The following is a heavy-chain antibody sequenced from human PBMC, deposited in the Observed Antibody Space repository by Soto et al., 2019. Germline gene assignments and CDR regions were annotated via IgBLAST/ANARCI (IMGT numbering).Heavy chain of an antibody. Sequence: EVQLVESGGGLVKPGGSLRLSCAASGFTFSSYSMNWVRQAPGKGLEWVSSISSSSSYIYYADSVKGRFTISRDNAKNSRYLQMNSLRAEDTAVYYCARGRGSGWYYFDYWGQGTLVTVSS. CDR1: GFTFSSYS. CDR3: ARGRGSGWYYFDY. V-gene: IGHV3-21*01. CDR2: ISSSSSYI. J-gene: IGHJ4*02. D-gene: IGHD6-19*01.